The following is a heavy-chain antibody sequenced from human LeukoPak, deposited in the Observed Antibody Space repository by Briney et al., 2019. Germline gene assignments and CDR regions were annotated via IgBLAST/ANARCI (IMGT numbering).Heavy chain of an antibody. CDR2: INHSGST. V-gene: IGHV4-39*07. CDR1: GGSISSGGYY. J-gene: IGHJ4*02. D-gene: IGHD1-26*01. CDR3: ARGWELSPHYTY. Sequence: EASETLSLTCTVSGGSISSGGYYWSWIRQPPGKGLEWIGEINHSGSTNYNPSLKSRVTISVDTFKNQFSLKLSSVTAADTAVYYCARGWELSPHYTYWGQGTLVTVSS.